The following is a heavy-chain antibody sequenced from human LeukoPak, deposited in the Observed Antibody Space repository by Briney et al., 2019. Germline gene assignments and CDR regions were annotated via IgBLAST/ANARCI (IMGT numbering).Heavy chain of an antibody. D-gene: IGHD2-8*01. Sequence: ETSVKVFCKASGFTFTSSAMQWVRQARGQRLEWIGWIVVGSGNTNYAQKFQERVTITRDMSTSTAYMELSSLRSEDTAVYYCAARYCTNGVCYNGFDPWGQGTLVTVSS. J-gene: IGHJ5*02. CDR2: IVVGSGNT. CDR1: GFTFTSSA. CDR3: AARYCTNGVCYNGFDP. V-gene: IGHV1-58*02.